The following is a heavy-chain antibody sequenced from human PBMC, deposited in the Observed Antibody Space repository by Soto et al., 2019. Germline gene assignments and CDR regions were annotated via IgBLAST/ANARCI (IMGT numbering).Heavy chain of an antibody. V-gene: IGHV4-34*01. CDR2: INHSGST. Sequence: SETLSLTCAVYGGSFSGYYWSWIRQPPGKGLEWIGEINHSGSTNYNPSLKSRVTISVDTSKNQFSLKLSSVTAADTAVYYCARGWYXYYGSGGPMAMASYFDYWGQGTLVTVSS. J-gene: IGHJ4*02. D-gene: IGHD3-10*01. CDR1: GGSFSGYY. CDR3: ARGWYXYYGSGGPMAMASYFDY.